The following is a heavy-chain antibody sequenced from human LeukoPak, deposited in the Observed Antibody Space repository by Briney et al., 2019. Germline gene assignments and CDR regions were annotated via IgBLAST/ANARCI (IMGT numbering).Heavy chain of an antibody. Sequence: ASVKVSCKASGGTFSSYAISWVRQAPGQGLEWMGRIIPIFGTANYAQKFQGRVTITTDESTSTAYMELSSLRSEDTAVYYCARDSDFGVVIFDYWGQGTLVTVSS. CDR3: ARDSDFGVVIFDY. D-gene: IGHD3-3*01. J-gene: IGHJ4*02. CDR2: IIPIFGTA. V-gene: IGHV1-69*05. CDR1: GGTFSSYA.